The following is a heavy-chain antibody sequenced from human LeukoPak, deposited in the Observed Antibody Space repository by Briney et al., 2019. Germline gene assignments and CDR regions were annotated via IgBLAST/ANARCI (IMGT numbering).Heavy chain of an antibody. Sequence: GASVKVSCKASGYTFTGYYMHWVRQAPGQGLEWMGWINPNSGGTNYAQKLQGRVTMTTDTSTSTAYMELRSLRSDDTAVYYCARVGCTNGVCPFDYWGRGTLVTVSS. CDR3: ARVGCTNGVCPFDY. CDR2: INPNSGGT. J-gene: IGHJ4*02. D-gene: IGHD2-8*01. CDR1: GYTFTGYY. V-gene: IGHV1-2*02.